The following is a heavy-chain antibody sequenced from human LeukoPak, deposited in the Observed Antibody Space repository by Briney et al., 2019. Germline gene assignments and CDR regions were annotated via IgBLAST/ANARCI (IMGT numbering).Heavy chain of an antibody. Sequence: GASVTVSCKASGYTFTGYYMHWVRQAPGQGLEWMGWINPNSGGTYYAQKLQGRVTMTRDTSISTAYVELSRLRSDDTAFYYCARDGTMSTRAPGGVPDYWGQGTLVTVSS. D-gene: IGHD3-10*02. CDR2: INPNSGGT. CDR3: ARDGTMSTRAPGGVPDY. J-gene: IGHJ4*02. CDR1: GYTFTGYY. V-gene: IGHV1-2*02.